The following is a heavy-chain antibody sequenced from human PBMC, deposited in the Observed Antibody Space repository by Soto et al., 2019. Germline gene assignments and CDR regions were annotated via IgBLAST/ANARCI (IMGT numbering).Heavy chain of an antibody. D-gene: IGHD6-19*01. CDR2: IWYDGSKK. CDR3: ERDQEQWLPPGRFLDD. Sequence: QVQLVESGGGVVQPGRSLRLSCAASGLTFSSYGMHWVRQAPGKGLEWVAVIWYDGSKKYYADSVKGRFTISRDNSKNTRYLQINSPVAEDTAVYYCERDQEQWLPPGRFLDDWGQGTLVTVS. V-gene: IGHV3-33*01. CDR1: GLTFSSYG. J-gene: IGHJ4*02.